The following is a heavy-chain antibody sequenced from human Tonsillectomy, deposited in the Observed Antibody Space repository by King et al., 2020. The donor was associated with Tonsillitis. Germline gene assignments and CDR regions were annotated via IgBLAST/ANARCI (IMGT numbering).Heavy chain of an antibody. Sequence: VQLQQWGAGLLKPSETLSLTCAVHGGSFSDFHWTWIRQPPGKGLEWIGEIFHNGDTDYHPSLRGRVTMSIDTSKRQFSLRMTSVTAADTAVYYCARTPSTFDYWGRGTLVIVSS. CDR2: IFHNGDT. J-gene: IGHJ4*02. CDR3: ARTPSTFDY. V-gene: IGHV4-34*12. CDR1: GGSFSDFH. D-gene: IGHD2-15*01.